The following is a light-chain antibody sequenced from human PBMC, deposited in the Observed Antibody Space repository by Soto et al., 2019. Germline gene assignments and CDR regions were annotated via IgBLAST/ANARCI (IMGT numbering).Light chain of an antibody. CDR3: AAWDDSLSGRV. CDR2: NSD. CDR1: ISNMGSYS. V-gene: IGLV1-44*01. Sequence: QSVLTQPPSSSGTPGQWVTISCSGSISNMGSYSVDWYQQLPGKAPKVLIYNSDQRPSGVPDRFSGSKSGTSASLAISGLQSEDEADYYCAAWDDSLSGRVFGGGTKVTVL. J-gene: IGLJ3*02.